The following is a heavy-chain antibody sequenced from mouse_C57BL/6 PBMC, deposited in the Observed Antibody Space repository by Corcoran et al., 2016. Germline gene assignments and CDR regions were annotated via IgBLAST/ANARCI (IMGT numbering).Heavy chain of an antibody. J-gene: IGHJ3*01. CDR2: INTYSGVP. CDR3: AKSLPLCAY. CDR1: GYTFTTYG. V-gene: IGHV9-3*01. Sequence: QIQLVQSGPELKKPGETVKISCKASGYTFTTYGMSWVKQAPGKGLKWMGWINTYSGVPTYADDFKGRFAFSLETSASTAYLQINNLKNEDTATYFCAKSLPLCAYWGQGTLVTVSA.